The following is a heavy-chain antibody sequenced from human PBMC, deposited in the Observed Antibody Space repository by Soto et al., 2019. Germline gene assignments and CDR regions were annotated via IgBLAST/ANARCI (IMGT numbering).Heavy chain of an antibody. CDR3: ASPGAEMAELAADY. J-gene: IGHJ4*02. CDR2: IIPILGIA. CDR1: GGTFSSYT. V-gene: IGHV1-69*02. Sequence: QVQLVQSGAEVKKPGSSVKVSCKASGGTFSSYTISWVRQTPGQGLEWMGRIIPILGIANYAQKFQGRVTITADKSTSTAYMELSSLRSEDTAVYYCASPGAEMAELAADYWGQGPLVTVSS. D-gene: IGHD6-6*01.